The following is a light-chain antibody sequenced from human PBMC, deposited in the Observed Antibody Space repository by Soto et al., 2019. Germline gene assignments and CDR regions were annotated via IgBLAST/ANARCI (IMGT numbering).Light chain of an antibody. CDR2: AAS. J-gene: IGKJ3*01. Sequence: EVVMTQSPRTVSVSQGGRDILSCRASRSVSSNLAWYQQRPGQAPRLLIYAASTRATGFPARFSGSGSGTEFTLTISSLQSEDFVVYFCQQRSNWRCTFGPGTKVDIK. V-gene: IGKV3-15*01. CDR3: QQRSNWRCT. CDR1: RSVSSN.